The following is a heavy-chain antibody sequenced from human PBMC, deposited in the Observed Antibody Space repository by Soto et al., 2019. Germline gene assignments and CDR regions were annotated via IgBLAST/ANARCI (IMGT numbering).Heavy chain of an antibody. CDR3: ARDAGPLTY. V-gene: IGHV3-23*01. Sequence: EVQLLESGGGLVQPGGSLRLSCAASGFTFITYGMTWVRQAPGKGLEYVSSITGSGAGTYYAESVKGRFTISRDNSNNTPYLQMNSLGAEDTAIYYCARDAGPLTYWGQGTLVTVSS. J-gene: IGHJ4*02. D-gene: IGHD1-20*01. CDR2: ITGSGAGT. CDR1: GFTFITYG.